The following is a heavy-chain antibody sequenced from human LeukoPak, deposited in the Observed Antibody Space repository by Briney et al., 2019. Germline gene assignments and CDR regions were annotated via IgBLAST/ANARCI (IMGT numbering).Heavy chain of an antibody. CDR1: GGSISSGSYY. J-gene: IGHJ3*02. CDR2: IYTSGST. CDR3: ARDPAYGILTGYYAHDAFDI. Sequence: PSETLSLTCTVSGGSISSGSYYWSWIRQPAGKGLEWIGRIYTSGSTNYNPSLKSRVTISVDTSKNQFSLKLSSVTAADTAVYYCARDPAYGILTGYYAHDAFDIWGQGTMVTVSS. V-gene: IGHV4-61*02. D-gene: IGHD3-9*01.